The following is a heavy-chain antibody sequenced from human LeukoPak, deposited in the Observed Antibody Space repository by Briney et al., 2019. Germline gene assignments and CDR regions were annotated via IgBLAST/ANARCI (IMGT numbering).Heavy chain of an antibody. J-gene: IGHJ6*02. CDR3: AKNLYCGGGSCYPSALGMDV. CDR1: GFTLSTNA. V-gene: IGHV3-23*01. D-gene: IGHD2-15*01. Sequence: GGSLRLSCLTSGFTLSTNAMSWVRQAPGKGLEWVSAISGTSGRTYYADSVKGRFTISRDNSKNTLFLQMNSLRAEDTAVYYCAKNLYCGGGSCYPSALGMDVWGQGTTVTVSS. CDR2: ISGTSGRT.